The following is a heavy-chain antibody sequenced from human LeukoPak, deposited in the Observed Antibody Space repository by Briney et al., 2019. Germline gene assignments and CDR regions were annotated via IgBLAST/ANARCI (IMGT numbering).Heavy chain of an antibody. D-gene: IGHD2-2*01. CDR2: ISYDGSNK. V-gene: IGHV3-30*18. Sequence: GGSLRLSCAASGFTFSSYGMHWGREGPGKGLEWVAVISYDGSNKYYADSVKGRFTISRDNSKNTLYLQMNSLRAEDTAVYYCAKERVVPAATLDYWGQGTLVTVSS. CDR1: GFTFSSYG. J-gene: IGHJ4*02. CDR3: AKERVVPAATLDY.